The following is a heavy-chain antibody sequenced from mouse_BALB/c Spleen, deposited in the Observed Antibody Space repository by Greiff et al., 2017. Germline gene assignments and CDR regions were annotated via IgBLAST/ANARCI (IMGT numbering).Heavy chain of an antibody. D-gene: IGHD1-2*01. CDR3: ARASTASWFAY. J-gene: IGHJ3*01. Sequence: VKVVESGPGLVAPSQSLSITCTVSGFSLTSYGVHWVRQPPGKGLEWLGVIWAGGSTNYNSALMSRLSISKDNSKSQVFLKMNSLQTDDTARYYCARASTASWFAYWGQGTLVTVSA. CDR2: IWAGGST. CDR1: GFSLTSYG. V-gene: IGHV2-9*02.